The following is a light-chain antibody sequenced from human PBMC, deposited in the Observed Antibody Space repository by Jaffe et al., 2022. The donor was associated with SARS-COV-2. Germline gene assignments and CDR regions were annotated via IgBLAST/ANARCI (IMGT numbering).Light chain of an antibody. CDR2: KAS. Sequence: DIQMTQSPSTLSASVGDRVTITCRASQSISTWLAWYRQKPGKAPNLLIYKASSLESGVPSRFSGSGSGTEFTLTISSLQPDDFATFYCQQYSTYPLTFGGGTKVEI. V-gene: IGKV1-5*03. CDR1: QSISTW. J-gene: IGKJ4*01. CDR3: QQYSTYPLT.